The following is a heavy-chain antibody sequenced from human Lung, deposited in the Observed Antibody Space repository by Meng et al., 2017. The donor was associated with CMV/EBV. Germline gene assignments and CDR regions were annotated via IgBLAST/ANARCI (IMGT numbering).Heavy chain of an antibody. CDR3: ARDLGYCSRTSCYMLYFDY. D-gene: IGHD2-2*02. CDR2: VSDGGDYV. J-gene: IGHJ4*02. V-gene: IGHV3-21*01. CDR1: GFSFNTYT. Sequence: GASXKISFAASGFSFNTYTLNWVRQAPGKGLEWVSSVSDGGDYVYYADSEKGRFTISRDNARNSLFLQMNSLRAEDTAVYYCARDLGYCSRTSCYMLYFDYWGQGTLVTVSS.